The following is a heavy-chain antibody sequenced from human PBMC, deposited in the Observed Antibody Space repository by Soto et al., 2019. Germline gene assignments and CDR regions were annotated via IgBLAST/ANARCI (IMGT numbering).Heavy chain of an antibody. CDR2: IIPIFGTV. CDR1: GGTFSNYP. CDR3: ARGSHGWLKVGYFDL. J-gene: IGHJ2*01. V-gene: IGHV1-69*12. D-gene: IGHD5-12*01. Sequence: QVQLVQSGAEVKKPGSSVKVSCKASGGTFSNYPISWVRQAPGQGLEWMGGIIPIFGTVNYAQKVQGRVTSTAEEATSTAYMELRSLGSEDTAVYYCARGSHGWLKVGYFDLWGRGTLVTVSS.